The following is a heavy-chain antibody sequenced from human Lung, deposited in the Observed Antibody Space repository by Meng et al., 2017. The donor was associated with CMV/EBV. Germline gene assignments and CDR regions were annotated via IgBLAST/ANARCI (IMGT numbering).Heavy chain of an antibody. V-gene: IGHV3-74*01. CDR1: GFTISTHW. CDR2: MKSDENRI. Sequence: EVHVVWSGGGLGQPGGSLRLSCEGSGFTISTHWMHWARQVPGKGLEWVSRMKSDENRINYADSVKGRFTISRDNDKNTVYLQMNSLRAEDTAVYYCARGVAEFLGWEMGHWGQGTLVTVSS. CDR3: ARGVAEFLGWEMGH. D-gene: IGHD1-26*01. J-gene: IGHJ4*02.